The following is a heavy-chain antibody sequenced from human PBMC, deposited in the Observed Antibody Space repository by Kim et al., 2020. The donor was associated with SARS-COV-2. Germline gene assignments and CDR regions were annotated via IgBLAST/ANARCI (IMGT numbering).Heavy chain of an antibody. J-gene: IGHJ5*02. V-gene: IGHV3-33*01. D-gene: IGHD5-12*01. Sequence: ADSVKGRFTISRDNSKNTLYLQMNSLRAEDTAVYYCARGSRDGYNYWFDPWGQGTLVTVSS. CDR3: ARGSRDGYNYWFDP.